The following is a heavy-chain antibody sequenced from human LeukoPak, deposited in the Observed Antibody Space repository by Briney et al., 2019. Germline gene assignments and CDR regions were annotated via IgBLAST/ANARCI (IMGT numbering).Heavy chain of an antibody. CDR3: ARAPYCGGDCYPEFDY. V-gene: IGHV4-59*01. J-gene: IGHJ4*02. CDR1: GDSMSSYY. Sequence: KTSETLSLTCTVSGDSMSSYYWSWIRQPPGKGLEWLGYIYYTGRTNYNPSLKSRVSISVDTSMNQFSLKLSSVTAADTAVYHCARAPYCGGDCYPEFDYWGQGTLVTVSS. D-gene: IGHD2-21*02. CDR2: IYYTGRT.